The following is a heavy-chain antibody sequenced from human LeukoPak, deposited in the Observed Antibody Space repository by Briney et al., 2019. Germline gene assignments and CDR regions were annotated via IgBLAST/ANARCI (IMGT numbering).Heavy chain of an antibody. Sequence: GGSLRLSCAASGFTFDDYAMHWVRQAPGKGLEWVSGISWNSGSIGYADSVKDRFTISRDNAKNSLYLQMNSLRAEDTALYYCAKGSIAAAGTGWFDPWGQGTLVTVSS. D-gene: IGHD6-13*01. V-gene: IGHV3-9*01. J-gene: IGHJ5*02. CDR2: ISWNSGSI. CDR1: GFTFDDYA. CDR3: AKGSIAAAGTGWFDP.